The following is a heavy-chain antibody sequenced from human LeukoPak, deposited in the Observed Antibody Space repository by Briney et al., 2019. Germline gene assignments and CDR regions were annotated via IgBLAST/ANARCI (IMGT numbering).Heavy chain of an antibody. Sequence: GGSLRLPCPASGFNFRNYGMHWVRQAPGKGLEWVAYTRDDGSKNWYGDSVKGRFTISRDNSKSTLYLQMNSLRGEDTAVYYCANGDCRGGRCSSGAYWGQGTLVTVSS. V-gene: IGHV3-30*02. J-gene: IGHJ4*02. CDR2: TRDDGSKN. D-gene: IGHD2-15*01. CDR3: ANGDCRGGRCSSGAY. CDR1: GFNFRNYG.